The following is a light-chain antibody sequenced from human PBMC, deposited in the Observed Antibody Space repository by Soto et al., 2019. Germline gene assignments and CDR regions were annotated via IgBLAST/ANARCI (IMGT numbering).Light chain of an antibody. Sequence: EIVMTQSPATLSASPGEGATLSCRASQSVSSNLAWYQQKPGQAPRLLIYGASTRATGIPARFSGSGSGTEFTLTISSLQSEDFAVYYCQQYNNWPPRTFGQGTKVEIK. CDR2: GAS. V-gene: IGKV3-15*01. CDR1: QSVSSN. J-gene: IGKJ1*01. CDR3: QQYNNWPPRT.